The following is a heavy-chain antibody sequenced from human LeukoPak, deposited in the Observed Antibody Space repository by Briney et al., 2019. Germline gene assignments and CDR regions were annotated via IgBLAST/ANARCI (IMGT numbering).Heavy chain of an antibody. V-gene: IGHV4-34*01. CDR2: INHSGST. D-gene: IGHD3-3*01. CDR1: GGSFSGYY. J-gene: IGHJ4*02. Sequence: SETLSLTSAVYGGSFSGYYWSWIRQPPGKGLEWIGEINHSGSTNYNPSLKSRVTISVDTSKNQFSLKLSSVTAADTAVYYCARVRFLEWLLYRWGYFDYWGQGTLVTVSS. CDR3: ARVRFLEWLLYRWGYFDY.